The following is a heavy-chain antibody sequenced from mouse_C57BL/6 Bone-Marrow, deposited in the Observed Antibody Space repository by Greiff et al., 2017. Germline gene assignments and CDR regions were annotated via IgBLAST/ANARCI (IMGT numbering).Heavy chain of an antibody. Sequence: EVKLVESGGGLVQPGGSLKLSCAASGFTFSDYYMYWVRQTPEKGLEWVAYISNGGGSTYYPDTVKGRFTISRDNAKNTLYLQMSRLKSEDTAMYYCARRVYWGQGTLVTVSA. V-gene: IGHV5-12*01. CDR1: GFTFSDYY. CDR2: ISNGGGST. J-gene: IGHJ3*01. CDR3: ARRVY.